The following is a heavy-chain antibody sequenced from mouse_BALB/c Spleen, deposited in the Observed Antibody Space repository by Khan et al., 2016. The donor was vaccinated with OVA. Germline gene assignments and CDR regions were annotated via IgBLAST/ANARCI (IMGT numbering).Heavy chain of an antibody. J-gene: IGHJ1*01. CDR2: INTYTGEP. Sequence: QIQLVQSGPELKKPGETVKISCKASAYTFTNYGMNWVKQAPGKGLKWMGWINTYTGEPTYTDDFKGRFAFSLETSASTAYLQINNLKNEDMATCCCARGASYGYFEGWGAGTTVTVSS. V-gene: IGHV9-1*02. D-gene: IGHD3-1*01. CDR3: ARGASYGYFEG. CDR1: AYTFTNYG.